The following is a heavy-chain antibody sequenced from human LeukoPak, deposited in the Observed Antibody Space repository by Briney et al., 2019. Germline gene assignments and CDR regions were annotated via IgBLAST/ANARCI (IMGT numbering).Heavy chain of an antibody. CDR3: ARQRITMVRGAPYFDY. V-gene: IGHV4-59*08. Sequence: SETLSLTCTVSGGSISSYYWSWIRQPPGKGLEWIGYIYYSGSTNYNPSLKSRVTISVDTSKNQFSLKLSSVTAADTAVYYCARQRITMVRGAPYFDYWGQGTVATVSS. D-gene: IGHD3-10*01. CDR2: IYYSGST. CDR1: GGSISSYY. J-gene: IGHJ4*02.